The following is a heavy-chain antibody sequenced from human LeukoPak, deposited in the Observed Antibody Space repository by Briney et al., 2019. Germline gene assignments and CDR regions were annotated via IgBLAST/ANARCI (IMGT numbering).Heavy chain of an antibody. CDR3: AKDLTAIAAAGGGAFDI. CDR1: GFTFDDYA. CDR2: ISWNSGSI. J-gene: IGHJ3*02. Sequence: SLRLSCAASGFTFDDYAMHWVRQAPGKGLERVSGISWNSGSIGYADPVKGRFTISRDNAKNSLYLQMNSLRAEDTALYYCAKDLTAIAAAGGGAFDIWGQGTMVTVSS. D-gene: IGHD6-13*01. V-gene: IGHV3-9*01.